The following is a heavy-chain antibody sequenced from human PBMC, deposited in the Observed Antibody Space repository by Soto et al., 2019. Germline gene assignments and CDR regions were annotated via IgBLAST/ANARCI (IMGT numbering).Heavy chain of an antibody. Sequence: ASVKVSCKASGYSFSDYHITWVRQAPGQGLEWLGRINPMSGGTSNAQKFQGWVTMTTDTSMSTASMELTSLTSDDTAIYYCASSDVTDCSSGVCNFCYSYGMDVWGQGTTVTVSS. CDR3: ASSDVTDCSSGVCNFCYSYGMDV. D-gene: IGHD2-8*01. J-gene: IGHJ6*02. CDR2: INPMSGGT. V-gene: IGHV1-2*04. CDR1: GYSFSDYH.